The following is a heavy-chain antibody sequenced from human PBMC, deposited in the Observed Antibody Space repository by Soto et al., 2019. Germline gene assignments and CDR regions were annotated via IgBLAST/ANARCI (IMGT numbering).Heavy chain of an antibody. V-gene: IGHV4-59*01. Sequence: QVQLQESGPGLVKPSETLSLTCTVSGGSISSYYWSWIRQPPGKGLEWIGYIHYSGSTNYNPSLKSRVTISVDTSKNQFSLKLNSVTAADTAVYYCARPQLNSGWASFDYWGPGTLLTVSS. CDR1: GGSISSYY. J-gene: IGHJ4*02. D-gene: IGHD6-19*01. CDR2: IHYSGST. CDR3: ARPQLNSGWASFDY.